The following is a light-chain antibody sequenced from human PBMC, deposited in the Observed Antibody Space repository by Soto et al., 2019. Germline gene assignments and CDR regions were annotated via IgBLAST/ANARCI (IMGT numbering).Light chain of an antibody. CDR1: QSVSSY. J-gene: IGKJ1*01. V-gene: IGKV3-11*01. CDR3: QQRSNWPKA. CDR2: DAS. Sequence: EIVLTQSPATLSLSPGERATLSCRASQSVSSYLAWYQQKPGQAPRLLIYDASNRATGIPARFSGSGSGTDFTLTISSLEPEDFAVYYCQQRSNWPKAFGQGNKVEIK.